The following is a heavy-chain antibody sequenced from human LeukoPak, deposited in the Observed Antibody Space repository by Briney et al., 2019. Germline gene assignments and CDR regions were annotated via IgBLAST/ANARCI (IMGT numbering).Heavy chain of an antibody. CDR3: ARMYYYDSSPKSYYYYMDV. D-gene: IGHD3-22*01. V-gene: IGHV4-59*01. CDR1: GCSITSYY. J-gene: IGHJ6*03. Sequence: SETLSLTCTVSGCSITSYYWSWIRQPPGKGLEWIGYVHHSGSTNYNPSLKSRVTISVDTSKNQFSLKLSSVTAADTAVYYCARMYYYDSSPKSYYYYMDVWGKGTTVTVSS. CDR2: VHHSGST.